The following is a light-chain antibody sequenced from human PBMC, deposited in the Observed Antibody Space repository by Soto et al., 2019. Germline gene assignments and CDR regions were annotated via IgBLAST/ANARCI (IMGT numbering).Light chain of an antibody. Sequence: QSALTQPASVSGSPGQAVTISCTGTSSDGGSYNLVSWYQQHPGKAPKLMIYEGNKRPSGVSDRFSGSKSGNTASLTISGLQGEDEADYYCCSYAGPSTSYVFGTGTKVTVL. J-gene: IGLJ1*01. CDR1: SSDGGSYNL. CDR2: EGN. V-gene: IGLV2-23*01. CDR3: CSYAGPSTSYV.